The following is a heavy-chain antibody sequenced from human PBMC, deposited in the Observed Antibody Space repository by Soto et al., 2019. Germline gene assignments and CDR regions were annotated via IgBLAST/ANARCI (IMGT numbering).Heavy chain of an antibody. CDR3: AREADEYYDFLSGYYSPLIY. CDR1: GFTFSSYA. CDR2: ISYDGSNK. J-gene: IGHJ4*02. Sequence: QVQLVESGGGVVQPGRSLRLSCAASGFTFSSYAMHWVRQAPGKGLEWVAVISYDGSNKYYADSVKGRFTISRDNSKKTLYLQMNRLRAEDTAVYYCAREADEYYDFLSGYYSPLIYWGQGTLVTVSS. D-gene: IGHD3-3*01. V-gene: IGHV3-30-3*01.